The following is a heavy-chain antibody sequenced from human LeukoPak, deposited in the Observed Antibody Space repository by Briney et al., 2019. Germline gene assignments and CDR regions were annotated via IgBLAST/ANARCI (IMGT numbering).Heavy chain of an antibody. V-gene: IGHV3-23*01. Sequence: PGGSLRLSCAASGFPFSGYTMNWVRQAPGKGLEWVSVVSGNSGSRYYADSVKGRFTISRDSSKNTLYLQMNSLRAEDTAVYYCAKGGDYGDYFSRRKWYFDLWGRGTLVTVSS. J-gene: IGHJ2*01. CDR1: GFPFSGYT. CDR2: VSGNSGSR. CDR3: AKGGDYGDYFSRRKWYFDL. D-gene: IGHD4-17*01.